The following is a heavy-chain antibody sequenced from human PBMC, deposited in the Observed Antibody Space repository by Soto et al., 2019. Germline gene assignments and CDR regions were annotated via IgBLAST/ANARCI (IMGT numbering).Heavy chain of an antibody. J-gene: IGHJ6*02. CDR1: GYTFTGHY. Sequence: GASVKVSGKAAGYTFTGHYIHWVRQAPGQGLEWMGWINPNTGGSNYAEKFKGRITMTRDTSIFTTHMRLNRLTSDDTAVYYCARDLIVDGPDNYGMDVWGQGTTVTVSS. CDR3: ARDLIVDGPDNYGMDV. CDR2: INPNTGGS. D-gene: IGHD1-26*01. V-gene: IGHV1-2*02.